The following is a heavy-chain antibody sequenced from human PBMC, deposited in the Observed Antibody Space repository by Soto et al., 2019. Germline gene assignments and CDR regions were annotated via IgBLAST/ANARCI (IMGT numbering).Heavy chain of an antibody. CDR2: ASFDGNTQ. CDR3: ARVFVETSMNDGMDV. Sequence: GGSLILSCAGSGFTFSSVAMHWCRQSPGKGLEWVTLASFDGNTQYYADSVKGRFTISRDNSKSTLYLQMSSLRAEDTAVYYCARVFVETSMNDGMDVWGQGTAVTVSS. J-gene: IGHJ6*02. D-gene: IGHD5-18*01. V-gene: IGHV3-30-3*01. CDR1: GFTFSSVA.